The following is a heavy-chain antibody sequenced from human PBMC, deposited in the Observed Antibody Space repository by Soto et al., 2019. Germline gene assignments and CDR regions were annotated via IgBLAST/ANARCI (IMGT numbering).Heavy chain of an antibody. D-gene: IGHD6-13*01. CDR3: ARDLSYGSSFVHHFDY. CDR1: GFTFSRSA. CDR2: ISASSGAI. Sequence: EVQLVESGGALVQPGGSLRLSCAASGFTFSRSAINWVRQSPGKGLEWVSYISASSGAIYYADSVKGRFTISRDNAKNSLYLQMNSLRAEDTAVYYCARDLSYGSSFVHHFDYWGQGTLVTVSS. V-gene: IGHV3-48*01. J-gene: IGHJ4*02.